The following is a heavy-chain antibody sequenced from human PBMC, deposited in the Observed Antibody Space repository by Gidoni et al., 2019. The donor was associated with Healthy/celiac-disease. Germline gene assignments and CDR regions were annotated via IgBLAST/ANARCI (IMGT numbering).Heavy chain of an antibody. CDR2: IFSNDEK. CDR3: ARIRVVGAPNNWFDP. V-gene: IGHV2-26*01. J-gene: IGHJ5*02. D-gene: IGHD1-26*01. Sequence: QVTLKESGPVLVKPTETLTLTCTVSGFSLSNARMGVSWIRQPPGKALEWLAHIFSNDEKSYSTSLKSRLTISKDTSKSQVVLTMTNMDPVDTATYYCARIRVVGAPNNWFDPWGLGTLVTVSS. CDR1: GFSLSNARMG.